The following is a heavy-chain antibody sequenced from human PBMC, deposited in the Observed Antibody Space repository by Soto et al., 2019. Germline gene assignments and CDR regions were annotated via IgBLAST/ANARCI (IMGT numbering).Heavy chain of an antibody. CDR3: AAYSSRLGTFDI. D-gene: IGHD6-13*01. V-gene: IGHV4-4*07. CDR1: VVSLSRYY. CDR2: IYTSGST. J-gene: IGHJ3*02. Sequence: SETLSLTCSVSVVSLSRYYWTWIRQPAGKGLEWIGRIYTSGSTNYNPSLKSRVTMSVDTSKNQFSLKLSSVTAADTAVYYCAAYSSRLGTFDIGGHGT.